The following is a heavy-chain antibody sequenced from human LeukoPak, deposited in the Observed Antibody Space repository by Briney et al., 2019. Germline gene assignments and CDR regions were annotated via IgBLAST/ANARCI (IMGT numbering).Heavy chain of an antibody. Sequence: GGSLRLSCAASGFTFSSYGMHWVRQAPGKGLEWVAVIWYDGSNKYYADSVKGRFTISRDNSKNTLYLQMNSLRAEDTAVYYCARERFFRYDSTPFDYWGQGTLVTVSS. CDR2: IWYDGSNK. CDR3: ARERFFRYDSTPFDY. J-gene: IGHJ4*02. D-gene: IGHD3-22*01. V-gene: IGHV3-33*01. CDR1: GFTFSSYG.